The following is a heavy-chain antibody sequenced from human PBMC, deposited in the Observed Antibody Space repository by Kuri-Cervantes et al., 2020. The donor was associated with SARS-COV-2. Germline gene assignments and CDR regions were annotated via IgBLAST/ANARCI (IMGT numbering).Heavy chain of an antibody. CDR1: GFTFTSHA. D-gene: IGHD2-2*01. Sequence: LSLTCAVSGFTFTSHAMHWVRQAPGKGLEWVAFIRYDGSNKYYADSVKGRFTISRDNSENTLYLQMNSLRAEDTAVYYCAKGYCSSTSCYPDYWGQGTLVTVSS. CDR3: AKGYCSSTSCYPDY. V-gene: IGHV3-30*02. CDR2: IRYDGSNK. J-gene: IGHJ4*02.